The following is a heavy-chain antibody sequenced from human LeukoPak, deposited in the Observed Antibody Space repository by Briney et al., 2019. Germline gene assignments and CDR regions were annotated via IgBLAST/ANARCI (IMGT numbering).Heavy chain of an antibody. J-gene: IGHJ4*02. CDR3: ARDPQENCGGGRHTIYYFDY. CDR1: GFTFSSYS. CDR2: ISSSSRYI. V-gene: IGHV3-21*01. D-gene: IGHD3-9*01. Sequence: GGSLRLSCAASGFTFSSYSMNWVRQAPGKGLEWVSSISSSSRYIYYADSVKGRFTISRDNAKNSLYLQMNSLRAEDTAVYYCARDPQENCGGGRHTIYYFDYWGQGTLVTVSS.